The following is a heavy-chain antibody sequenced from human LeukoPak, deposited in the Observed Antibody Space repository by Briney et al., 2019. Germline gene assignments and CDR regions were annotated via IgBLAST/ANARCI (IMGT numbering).Heavy chain of an antibody. D-gene: IGHD4-17*01. CDR1: GYSFTSYW. V-gene: IGHV5-51*01. J-gene: IGHJ3*02. CDR2: IYPGDSDT. CDR3: ARPGYYGDYVFDAFDI. Sequence: GESLKISCKGSGYSFTSYWIGWVRQMPGKGLEWMGIIYPGDSDTRYSPSFQGQVTISADKSISTAYLQWSSLKASDTAMYYCARPGYYGDYVFDAFDIWGQGTMVTVSS.